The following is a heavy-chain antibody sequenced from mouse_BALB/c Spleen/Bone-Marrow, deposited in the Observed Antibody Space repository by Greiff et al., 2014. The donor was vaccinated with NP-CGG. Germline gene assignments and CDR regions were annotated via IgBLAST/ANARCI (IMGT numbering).Heavy chain of an antibody. CDR3: VRGVYYDYDEGALDY. Sequence: VQLQQSGPELIKPGASVKMSCKASGYTFTSYVMHWVKQKPGQGLKWIGYINPYNDGTKYNEKFKGKATLTSDKSSSTAYMDLSSLASEDSAVYYCVRGVYYDYDEGALDYWGQGTSVTVSS. CDR1: GYTFTSYV. J-gene: IGHJ4*01. CDR2: INPYNDGT. D-gene: IGHD2-4*01. V-gene: IGHV1-14*01.